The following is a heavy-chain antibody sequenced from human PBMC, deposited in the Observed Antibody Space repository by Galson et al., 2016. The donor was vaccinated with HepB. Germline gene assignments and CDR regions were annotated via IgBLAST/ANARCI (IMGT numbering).Heavy chain of an antibody. CDR2: INPSSGYT. J-gene: IGHJ4*02. CDR3: AREGHSISSFDW. Sequence: SVKVSCKASGYSLTAYYIHWVRLAPGQGLEWMGWINPSSGYTIYAQEFQGRVTLTRDTSINTAYMEITRVTSDDTAVYYCAREGHSISSFDWWGQGTLVTVSP. D-gene: IGHD3-3*02. CDR1: GYSLTAYY. V-gene: IGHV1-2*02.